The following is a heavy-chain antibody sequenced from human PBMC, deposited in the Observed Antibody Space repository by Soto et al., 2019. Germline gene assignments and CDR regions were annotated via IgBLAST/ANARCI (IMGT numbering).Heavy chain of an antibody. CDR2: MSHYGSRT. CDR1: GFIFNTYA. CDR3: ARPGSGSDLLPGQYFSYFHDMDV. Sequence: GVSRRRSGTTSGFIFNTYAMHWVRQARGKGLYCGAVMSHYGSRTYYSDSVKGRFTTSRDHSKNTLYLQLNSLRTEDKAVYYCARPGSGSDLLPGQYFSYFHDMDVWGQGPTVTVSS. J-gene: IGHJ6*02. D-gene: IGHD3-9*01. V-gene: IGHV3-30-3*01.